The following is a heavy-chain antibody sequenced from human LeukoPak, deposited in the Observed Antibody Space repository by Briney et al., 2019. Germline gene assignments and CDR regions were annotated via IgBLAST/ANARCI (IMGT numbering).Heavy chain of an antibody. Sequence: PGRSLRLPCAASGFTFSSYGMHWVRQAPGKGLEWVAVIWYDGSNKYYADSVKGRFTISRDNSKNTLYLQMNSLRAEDTAVHYCARDPGTYSSGSLYYYYYGMDVWGQGTTVTVFS. J-gene: IGHJ6*02. D-gene: IGHD6-19*01. V-gene: IGHV3-33*01. CDR2: IWYDGSNK. CDR3: ARDPGTYSSGSLYYYYYGMDV. CDR1: GFTFSSYG.